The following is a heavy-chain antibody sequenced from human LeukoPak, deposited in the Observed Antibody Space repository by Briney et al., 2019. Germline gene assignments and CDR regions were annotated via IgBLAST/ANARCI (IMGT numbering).Heavy chain of an antibody. CDR2: INWNGGST. CDR1: GFTFDDYG. CDR3: AKGMGDSGTYPFDY. J-gene: IGHJ4*02. V-gene: IGHV3-20*04. Sequence: RTGGSLRLSCAVSGFTFDDYGMSWVRQAPGKGLEWVSGINWNGGSTGYADSVRGRFTISRDSAKNSLYLQMNSLRAEDTALYYCAKGMGDSGTYPFDYWGQGTLVTVSS. D-gene: IGHD3-10*01.